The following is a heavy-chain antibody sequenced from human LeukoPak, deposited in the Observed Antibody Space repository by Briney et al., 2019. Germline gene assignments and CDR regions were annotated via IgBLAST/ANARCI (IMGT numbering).Heavy chain of an antibody. CDR2: IYYSGRA. V-gene: IGHV4-59*01. CDR1: GGSLRSYY. J-gene: IGHJ6*03. D-gene: IGHD3-10*01. Sequence: SETLSLTCTVSGGSLRSYYWTWIRQPPGKGLEWIAYIYYSGRADYNPSLKSRVTISVDTSKNQFSLKLSSVTAADTAVYFCARVGPYGSGTLFLRTDSYYYMDVWGKGTTVTVSS. CDR3: ARVGPYGSGTLFLRTDSYYYMDV.